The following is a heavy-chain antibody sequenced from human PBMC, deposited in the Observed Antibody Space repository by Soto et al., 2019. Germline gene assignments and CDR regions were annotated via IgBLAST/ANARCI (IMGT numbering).Heavy chain of an antibody. CDR1: GFNFSSYG. J-gene: IGHJ4*02. D-gene: IGHD3-9*01. CDR3: ASPPGYDILTGVTYDY. CDR2: ISYDGSNK. V-gene: IGHV3-30*03. Sequence: PVGSLRRSWSASGFNFSSYGMRWVSQAPGKGLEWVAVISYDGSNKYYADSVKGRFTISRDNSKNTLYLQMNSLRAEDTAVYYCASPPGYDILTGVTYDYWGQGTLVTVSS.